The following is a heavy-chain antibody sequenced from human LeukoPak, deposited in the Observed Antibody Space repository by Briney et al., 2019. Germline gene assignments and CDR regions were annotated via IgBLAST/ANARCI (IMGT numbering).Heavy chain of an antibody. Sequence: QAGGSLRLSGAASGFTFDDYAMHWVRQAPGKGLEWVSGISWNSGSIGYADSVKGRFTISRDNAKNSLYLQMNSLRAEDTAVYYCARFSNEYAFDIWGQGTMVTVSS. V-gene: IGHV3-9*01. CDR1: GFTFDDYA. J-gene: IGHJ3*02. CDR3: ARFSNEYAFDI. CDR2: ISWNSGSI. D-gene: IGHD4-11*01.